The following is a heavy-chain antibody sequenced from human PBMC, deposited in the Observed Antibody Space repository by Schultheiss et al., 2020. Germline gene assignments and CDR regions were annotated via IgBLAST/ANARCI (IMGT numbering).Heavy chain of an antibody. CDR2: IYPGDSDT. J-gene: IGHJ4*02. Sequence: GESLKISCKGSGYRFTGYWIGWVRQMPGKGLEWMGIIYPGDSDTRYSPSFRGQVTISADKSINTAYLQWSSLKASDTAMYYCARRRSSQVGPNDYWGQGTLVTVSS. CDR3: ARRRSSQVGPNDY. V-gene: IGHV5-51*01. D-gene: IGHD6-6*01. CDR1: GYRFTGYW.